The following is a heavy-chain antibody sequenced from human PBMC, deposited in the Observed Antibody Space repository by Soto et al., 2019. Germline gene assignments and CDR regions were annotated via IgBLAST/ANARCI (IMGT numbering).Heavy chain of an antibody. CDR1: GFTFSSYA. V-gene: IGHV3-23*01. D-gene: IGHD7-27*01. J-gene: IGHJ4*02. CDR2: ISGSGGST. CDR3: AKLYPAGTETYLGGFDY. Sequence: PGGSLRLSCAASGFTFSSYAMSWVRQAPGKGLEWVSAISGSGGSTYYADSVKGRFTISRDNSKNTLYLQMNSLRAEGTAVYYCAKLYPAGTETYLGGFDYWGQGALVTVSS.